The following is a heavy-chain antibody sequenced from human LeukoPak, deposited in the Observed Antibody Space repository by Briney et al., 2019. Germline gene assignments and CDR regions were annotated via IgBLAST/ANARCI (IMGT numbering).Heavy chain of an antibody. D-gene: IGHD3-22*01. V-gene: IGHV1-18*01. CDR2: ISAYNGNT. Sequence: VASVKVSCKASGYTFTSYGISWVRPAPGQGLEWMGWISAYNGNTNYAQKLQGRVTMTTDTSTSTAYMELRSLRSDDTAVYYCARVGDSSGYYYDVFDYWGQGTLVTVSS. CDR3: ARVGDSSGYYYDVFDY. J-gene: IGHJ4*02. CDR1: GYTFTSYG.